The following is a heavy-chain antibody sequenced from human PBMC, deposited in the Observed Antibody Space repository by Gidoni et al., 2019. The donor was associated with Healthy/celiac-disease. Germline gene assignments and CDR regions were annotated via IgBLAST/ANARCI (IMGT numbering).Heavy chain of an antibody. CDR3: AREGYSSSWNWFDP. J-gene: IGHJ5*02. Sequence: QLQLQESGPGLVKPSETLSLTCTVSGGSISSSSYYWGWIRQPPGKGLEWIGSIYYSGSTYYNPSLKSRVTISVDTSKNQFSLKLSSVTAADTAVYYCAREGYSSSWNWFDPWGQGTLVTVSS. CDR2: IYYSGST. D-gene: IGHD6-13*01. V-gene: IGHV4-39*07. CDR1: GGSISSSSYY.